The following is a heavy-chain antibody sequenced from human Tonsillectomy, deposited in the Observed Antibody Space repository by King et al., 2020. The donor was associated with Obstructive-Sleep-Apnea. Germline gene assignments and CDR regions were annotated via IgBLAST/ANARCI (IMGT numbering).Heavy chain of an antibody. CDR3: AKDAAVVSPAAMAYDWFDP. V-gene: IGHV3-23*04. J-gene: IGHJ5*02. CDR2: ISAGGGST. D-gene: IGHD2-2*01. Sequence: VQLVESGGGLVQPGGSLRLSCAASGFTFSSYAMSWVRQAPGKGLEWLSVISAGGGSTYYADSVKGRFTISSDNSKNTLFMQMNSLSAEDTAVYYCAKDAAVVSPAAMAYDWFDPWGQGTLVTVSS. CDR1: GFTFSSYA.